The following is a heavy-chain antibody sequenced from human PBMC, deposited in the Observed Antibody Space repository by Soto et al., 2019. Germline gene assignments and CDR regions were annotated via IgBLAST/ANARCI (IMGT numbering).Heavy chain of an antibody. CDR2: IRNKAYRGTT. Sequence: GGSLRLSCSGYGFNFDVYAVSWFRQAPGKSLEWVGLIRNKAYRGTTEYAASVKGRFTISRDDSKSIAYLQMNSLKTEDTAVYFCTRVLGFRYCYHHY. CDR1: GFNFDVYA. D-gene: IGHD5-18*01. J-gene: IGHJ4*01. V-gene: IGHV3-49*03. CDR3: TRVLGFRYCYHHY.